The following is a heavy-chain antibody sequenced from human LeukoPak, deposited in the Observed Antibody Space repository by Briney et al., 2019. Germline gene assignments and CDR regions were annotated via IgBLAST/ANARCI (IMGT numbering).Heavy chain of an antibody. D-gene: IGHD2-15*01. CDR1: GGSFSGYY. V-gene: IGHV4-34*01. CDR2: INHSGNT. CDR3: ARVGCSGGTCYSRDFDF. J-gene: IGHJ4*02. Sequence: SETLSLTCAVYGGSFSGYYWSWIRQPPGKGLEWIAEINHSGNTNYNPSLKSRVTISVDTSKNQSSLNLISLTAADTAVYYCARVGCSGGTCYSRDFDFWGQGNLVTVSS.